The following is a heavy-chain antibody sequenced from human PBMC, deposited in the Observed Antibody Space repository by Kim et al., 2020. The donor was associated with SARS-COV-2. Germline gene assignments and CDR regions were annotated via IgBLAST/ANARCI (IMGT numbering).Heavy chain of an antibody. J-gene: IGHJ6*02. CDR1: GFTFSSYS. Sequence: GGSLRLSCAASGFTFSSYSMNWVRQAPGKGLEWVSYISSSSSTIYYADSVKGRFTISRDNAKNSLYLQMNSLRDEDTAVYYCARDLGTGPTPSPYDILTGYYNRPSDDLYYYGMDVWGQGTTVTVSS. CDR3: ARDLGTGPTPSPYDILTGYYNRPSDDLYYYGMDV. D-gene: IGHD3-9*01. V-gene: IGHV3-48*02. CDR2: ISSSSSTI.